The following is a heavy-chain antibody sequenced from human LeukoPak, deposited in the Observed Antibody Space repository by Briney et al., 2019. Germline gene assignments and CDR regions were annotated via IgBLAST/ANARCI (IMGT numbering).Heavy chain of an antibody. D-gene: IGHD5-18*01. V-gene: IGHV3-21*01. CDR3: ARYWHWGYSYGVGGY. J-gene: IGHJ4*02. CDR1: GFTFSSYS. CDR2: ISSSSSYI. Sequence: PGGSLRLSFAASGFTFSSYSMNWVRQAPGKGLEWVSSISSSSSYIYYADSVKGRFTISRDNAKNSLYLHMNSLRAEDTAVYYCARYWHWGYSYGVGGYWGQGTLVTVSS.